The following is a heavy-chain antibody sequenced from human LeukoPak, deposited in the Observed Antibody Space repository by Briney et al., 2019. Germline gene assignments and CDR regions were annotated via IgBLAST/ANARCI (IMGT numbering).Heavy chain of an antibody. V-gene: IGHV3-48*03. J-gene: IGHJ4*02. D-gene: IGHD5-12*01. Sequence: PGGSLRLSCAASGFTFRSYEMNWVRQAPGKGVEWVSYISSSGSTIYYAESVKGRFTISRDNAKNSLYLQMNSLRAEDTGVYYCARCKWGGYHDYWGQGTLVTVSS. CDR3: ARCKWGGYHDY. CDR2: ISSSGSTI. CDR1: GFTFRSYE.